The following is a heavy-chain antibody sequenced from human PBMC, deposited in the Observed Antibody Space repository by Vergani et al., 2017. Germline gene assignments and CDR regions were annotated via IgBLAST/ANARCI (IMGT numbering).Heavy chain of an antibody. J-gene: IGHJ5*02. CDR2: MYHSGST. D-gene: IGHD3-10*01. CDR3: GRVADFYGLGSRILDL. V-gene: IGHV4-59*01. CDR1: GGSMRGYY. Sequence: QVRLQESGPGLVKPSETLSLTCSVPGGSMRGYYWSWIRQPPGKELEWIGYMYHSGSTNYNPSLETRVTIAGDTSKNQFYLKLNSVTAADTAVYYCGRVADFYGLGSRILDLWGQGVLVTVSS.